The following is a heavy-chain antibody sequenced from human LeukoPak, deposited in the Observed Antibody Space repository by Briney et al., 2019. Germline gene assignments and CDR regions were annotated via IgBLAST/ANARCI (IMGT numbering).Heavy chain of an antibody. CDR1: GFPFSSHD. CDR3: ARARNGGSFDP. D-gene: IGHD3-16*01. CDR2: IGADGDI. V-gene: IGHV3-13*01. J-gene: IGHJ5*02. Sequence: GGSLRLSCAASGFPFSSHDMHWVRQAPGKTLEWVSVIGADGDIYYSVSVKGRFTISRENAKNSLYLQMNSLRAGDTAVYYCARARNGGSFDPWGQGTLVTVSS.